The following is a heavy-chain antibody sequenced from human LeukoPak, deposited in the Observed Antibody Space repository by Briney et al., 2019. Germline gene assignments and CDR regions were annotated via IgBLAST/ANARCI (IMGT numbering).Heavy chain of an antibody. CDR3: AREDSSGWPAGWFDP. J-gene: IGHJ5*02. D-gene: IGHD6-19*01. V-gene: IGHV1-2*02. Sequence: ASVKVSCKASGYTFTGYYMHWVRQAPGQGLEWMGWINPNSGGTNYAQKFQGRVTMTRDTSISTAYMELSRLRSDDTAVYYCAREDSSGWPAGWFDPWGQGTLVTVSS. CDR1: GYTFTGYY. CDR2: INPNSGGT.